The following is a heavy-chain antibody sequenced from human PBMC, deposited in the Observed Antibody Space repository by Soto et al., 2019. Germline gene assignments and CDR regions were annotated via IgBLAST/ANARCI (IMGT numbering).Heavy chain of an antibody. CDR1: GGSISSGGYY. D-gene: IGHD3-16*01. CDR2: IYYSGST. Sequence: TSETQSLACSVSGGSISSGGYYWRWVRQHPGKGLEWIGYIYYSGSTYYNPSLKSRVTISVDTSKNQFSLKLSSVTAADTAVYYCARHWALGPPPDYWGQGTLVTVSS. CDR3: ARHWALGPPPDY. J-gene: IGHJ4*02. V-gene: IGHV4-31*03.